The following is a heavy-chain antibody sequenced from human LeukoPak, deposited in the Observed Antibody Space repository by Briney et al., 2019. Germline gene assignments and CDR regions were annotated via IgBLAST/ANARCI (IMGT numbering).Heavy chain of an antibody. D-gene: IGHD5-24*01. CDR1: GGSFSGYY. J-gene: IGHJ6*03. CDR2: INHSGST. V-gene: IGHV4-34*01. Sequence: SETLSLTCAVYGGSFSGYYWSWIRQPPGKGLEWIGEINHSGSTNYNPSLKSRVTISVDTSKNQFSLKLSSVTAADTAVYYCARDRRRDGYNPSYYYFYYMDVWGKGTTVTISS. CDR3: ARDRRRDGYNPSYYYFYYMDV.